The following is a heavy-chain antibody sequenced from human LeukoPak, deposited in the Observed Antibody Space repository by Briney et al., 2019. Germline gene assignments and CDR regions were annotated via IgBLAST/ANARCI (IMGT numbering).Heavy chain of an antibody. CDR1: GFPVSINS. CDR3: ARDSRTAYYYYYMDV. Sequence: GGSLRLSCTVSGFPVSINSMSWVRQAPGKGLEWVANIKQDGSEKYYVDSVKDRFTISRDNAKNSLYLQMNSLRAEDTAVYYCARDSRTAYYYYYMDVWGKGTTVTVSS. V-gene: IGHV3-7*01. J-gene: IGHJ6*03. CDR2: IKQDGSEK. D-gene: IGHD1-14*01.